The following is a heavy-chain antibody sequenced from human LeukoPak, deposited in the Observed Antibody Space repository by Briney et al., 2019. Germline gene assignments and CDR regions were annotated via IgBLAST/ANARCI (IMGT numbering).Heavy chain of an antibody. CDR1: GFTISNNY. Sequence: GGSLRLSCAASGFTISNNYIRWLRQAPGKGLEWVSHIYSGGFTQFAGSVRGRFTMSRDSSKNTLYLQMNSLTAEDTAVYYCARRAGGYSHPYDYWGQGILVTVSS. J-gene: IGHJ4*02. CDR2: IYSGGFT. D-gene: IGHD4-23*01. V-gene: IGHV3-66*04. CDR3: ARRAGGYSHPYDY.